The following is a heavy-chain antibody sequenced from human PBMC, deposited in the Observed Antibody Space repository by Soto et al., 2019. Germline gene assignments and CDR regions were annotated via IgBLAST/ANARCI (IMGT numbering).Heavy chain of an antibody. J-gene: IGHJ6*02. CDR3: ARDRGYYDSSGYGDYYYYGMDV. Sequence: GGSLRLSCAASGFTFSSYAMHWVRQAPGKGLEWVAVISYDGSNKYYADSVKGRFTISRDNSKNTLYLQMNSLRAEDTAVYYCARDRGYYDSSGYGDYYYYGMDVWGQGTTVTVSS. V-gene: IGHV3-30-3*01. CDR2: ISYDGSNK. D-gene: IGHD3-22*01. CDR1: GFTFSSYA.